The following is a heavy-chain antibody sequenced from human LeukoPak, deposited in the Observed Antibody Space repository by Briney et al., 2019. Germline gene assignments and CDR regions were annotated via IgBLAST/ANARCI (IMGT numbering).Heavy chain of an antibody. CDR3: ARAPVGILTGVPNAFDI. CDR2: ISSSGSTI. Sequence: PGGSLRLSCAASGFTFSDYYMSWIRQAPGKGLEWVSYISSSGSTIYYADSVKGRFTISRDSAKNSLYLQMNSLRAEDTAVYYCARAPVGILTGVPNAFDIWGQGTMVTVSS. CDR1: GFTFSDYY. J-gene: IGHJ3*02. D-gene: IGHD3-9*01. V-gene: IGHV3-11*01.